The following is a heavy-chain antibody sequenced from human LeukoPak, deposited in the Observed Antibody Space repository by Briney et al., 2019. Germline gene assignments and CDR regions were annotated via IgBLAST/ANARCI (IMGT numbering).Heavy chain of an antibody. V-gene: IGHV3-33*01. CDR3: ARYRGYSYGLIDY. Sequence: GGSLRLSCAASGFTFSSYGMHWVRQAPGKGLEWVAVIWYDGSNKYYADSVKGRFTISRDNSKNTLYLQMNSLRAEDTAVYYCARYRGYSYGLIDYWGQGTLVTVSS. CDR2: IWYDGSNK. D-gene: IGHD5-18*01. J-gene: IGHJ4*02. CDR1: GFTFSSYG.